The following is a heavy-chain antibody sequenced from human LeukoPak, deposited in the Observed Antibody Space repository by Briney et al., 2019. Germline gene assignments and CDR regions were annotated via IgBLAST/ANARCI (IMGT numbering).Heavy chain of an antibody. V-gene: IGHV4-59*01. CDR2: IYYSGST. CDR3: ARVLEASTSAFDY. Sequence: SETLSLTCTVSGGSISSYFWSWIRQPPGKGLEWIGYIYYSGSTNYNPSLKSRVTISVDTSKNQFSLKLNSVTNADTAVYYCARVLEASTSAFDYWGQGLLVTVSS. CDR1: GGSISSYF. J-gene: IGHJ4*02. D-gene: IGHD3-3*01.